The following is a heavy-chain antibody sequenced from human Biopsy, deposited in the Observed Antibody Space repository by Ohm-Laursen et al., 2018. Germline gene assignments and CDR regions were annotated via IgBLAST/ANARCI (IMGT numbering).Heavy chain of an antibody. CDR2: IDYRGST. D-gene: IGHD3-22*01. CDR1: GGSFSTYY. Sequence: GTLSLTCSVSGGSFSTYYWTWIRQPPGKGLEWIACIDYRGSTNYNPSLKSRVSISIDTSKNQLSLRLNSGTAADTAVYYCARVSRSIYDSTFDSFNIWGPGTMVTVSS. J-gene: IGHJ3*02. V-gene: IGHV4-59*01. CDR3: ARVSRSIYDSTFDSFNI.